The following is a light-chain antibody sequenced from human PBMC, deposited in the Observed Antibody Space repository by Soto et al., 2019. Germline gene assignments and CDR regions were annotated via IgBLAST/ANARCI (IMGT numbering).Light chain of an antibody. V-gene: IGLV2-14*01. Sequence: QSALTQPASVSGSPGQSITISCTGTSSDVGGYNYVSWYQQHPGKAPKLMIYEVSNRPSGVSNRFSGSKSGNTASLTISGRQAEDEAYYYCSSYTSQAHVFGTGTKVTVL. CDR3: SSYTSQAHV. J-gene: IGLJ1*01. CDR1: SSDVGGYNY. CDR2: EVS.